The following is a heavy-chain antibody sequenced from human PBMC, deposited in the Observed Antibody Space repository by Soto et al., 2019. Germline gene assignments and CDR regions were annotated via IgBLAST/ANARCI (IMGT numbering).Heavy chain of an antibody. J-gene: IGHJ6*03. Sequence: QVHLQESGPGLVKPSETLSLTCSVSGVSVSGYYWSWIRQPPGKGLEWIGHIYDGGSTNYNSSLRSRITMSVDTSNNQFSLNLSSVTATDTAVYYCARRGANSHFYYLMDVWGKGTAVTVSS. CDR3: ARRGANSHFYYLMDV. CDR2: IYDGGST. CDR1: GVSVSGYY. V-gene: IGHV4-59*08. D-gene: IGHD1-1*01.